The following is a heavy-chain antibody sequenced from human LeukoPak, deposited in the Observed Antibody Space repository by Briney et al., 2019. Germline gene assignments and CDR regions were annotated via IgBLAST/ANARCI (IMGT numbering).Heavy chain of an antibody. CDR3: AKDWSAVYLSGFDY. CDR2: IKEDGSEE. CDR1: GFTFSSYW. V-gene: IGHV3-7*03. J-gene: IGHJ4*02. D-gene: IGHD6-13*01. Sequence: PGGSLRLSCAASGFTFSSYWMSWVRQAPGKGLECVANIKEDGSEEYYVDSVKGRFTISRDNAKNSLYLQMNSLRAEDTALYYCAKDWSAVYLSGFDYWGQGTRLTVSS.